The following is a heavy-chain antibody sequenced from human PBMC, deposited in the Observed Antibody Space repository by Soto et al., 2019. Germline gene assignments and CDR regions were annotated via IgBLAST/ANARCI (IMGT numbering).Heavy chain of an antibody. J-gene: IGHJ6*02. V-gene: IGHV3-30*03. D-gene: IGHD3-22*01. CDR1: GFTFSSYG. Sequence: QVQLVESGGGVVQPGRSLRLSCAASGFTFSSYGMHWVRQAPGKGLEWVAVISYDGSNKYYADSVKGRFTISRDNSKNTLYLQMNXXXAXXXXXXXXXXXXXDSSGYYGGXXDVWGQXTTVT. CDR3: XXXXXDSSGYYGGXXDV. CDR2: ISYDGSNK.